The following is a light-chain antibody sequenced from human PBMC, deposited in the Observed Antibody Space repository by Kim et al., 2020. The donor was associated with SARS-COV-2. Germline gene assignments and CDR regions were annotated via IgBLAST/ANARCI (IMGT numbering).Light chain of an antibody. V-gene: IGKV1-17*03. CDR3: LKHYNYPWT. Sequence: AAVGDRLTITRRASQGISNYLAWFQQKPGKVPKRLIYAASSLQSGVPSRFSGSGSGTEFTLTISSLQPEDFATYFCLKHYNYPWTFGQGTKVDIK. CDR1: QGISNY. J-gene: IGKJ1*01. CDR2: AAS.